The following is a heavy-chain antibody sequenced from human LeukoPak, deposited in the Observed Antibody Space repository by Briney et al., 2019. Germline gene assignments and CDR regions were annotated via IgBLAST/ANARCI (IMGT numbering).Heavy chain of an antibody. D-gene: IGHD2-15*01. CDR2: IKQDGSEK. Sequence: GGSLRLSCAASGFTFSSYWMSWVRQAPGKGLERVANIKQDGSEKYYVDSVKGRSTISRDNAKNPLYLQMNSLRAEDTAVYYCARDGIFGPYYFDYWGQGTLVTVSS. CDR3: ARDGIFGPYYFDY. V-gene: IGHV3-7*01. J-gene: IGHJ4*02. CDR1: GFTFSSYW.